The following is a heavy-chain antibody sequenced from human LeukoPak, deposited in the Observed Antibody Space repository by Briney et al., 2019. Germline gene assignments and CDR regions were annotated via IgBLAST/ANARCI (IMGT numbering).Heavy chain of an antibody. CDR2: ISWNSGSI. D-gene: IGHD5-18*01. V-gene: IGHV3-9*03. Sequence: GGSLRLSCAASGFTFDGYAMHWVRQAPGKGLEWVSGISWNSGSIGYADSVKGRFTISRDNAKNSLYLQMNSLRAEDMALYHCAKGGTAMVTAVDYWGQGTLVTVSS. J-gene: IGHJ4*02. CDR1: GFTFDGYA. CDR3: AKGGTAMVTAVDY.